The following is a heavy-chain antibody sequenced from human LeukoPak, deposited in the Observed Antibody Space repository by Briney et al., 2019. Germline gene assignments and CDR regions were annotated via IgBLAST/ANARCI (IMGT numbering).Heavy chain of an antibody. V-gene: IGHV4-34*01. CDR2: INHSGST. J-gene: IGHJ6*03. Sequence: SETLSLTCAVYGGSFSGYYWSWIRQPPGKGLEWIGEINHSGSTNYNPSLKSRVTISLDTSKNQFSLKLSSVTAADTAVYYCARGYYYDSSGLLSHGDYYYCMDVWGKGTTVTISS. CDR1: GGSFSGYY. D-gene: IGHD3-22*01. CDR3: ARGYYYDSSGLLSHGDYYYCMDV.